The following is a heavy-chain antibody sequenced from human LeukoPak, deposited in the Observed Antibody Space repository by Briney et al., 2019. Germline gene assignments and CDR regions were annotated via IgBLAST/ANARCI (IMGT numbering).Heavy chain of an antibody. CDR3: ARQGFYDILTGYYENWFDP. CDR1: GGSFSGYY. CDR2: INHSGST. Sequence: SETLSLTCAVYGGSFSGYYWSWIRQPPGKGLEWIGEINHSGSTNYNPSLKSRVTISVDTSKNQFSLKLSSVTAADTAVYYCARQGFYDILTGYYENWFDPWGQGTLVTVSS. J-gene: IGHJ5*02. V-gene: IGHV4-34*01. D-gene: IGHD3-9*01.